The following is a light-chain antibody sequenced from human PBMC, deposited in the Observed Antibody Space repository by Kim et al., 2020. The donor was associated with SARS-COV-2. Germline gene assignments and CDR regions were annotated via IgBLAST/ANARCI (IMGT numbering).Light chain of an antibody. V-gene: IGLV6-57*02. Sequence: NFMLTQPHSVSESPGKTVTISCTGSSGNLASNYVQWYQQRPGSAPTTVIYEDNQRPSGVPDRFSGSIDASANSASLTISGLKTDDEADYYCQSYDSSTHWVFGGGTQLTVL. CDR2: EDN. CDR1: SGNLASNY. CDR3: QSYDSSTHWV. J-gene: IGLJ3*02.